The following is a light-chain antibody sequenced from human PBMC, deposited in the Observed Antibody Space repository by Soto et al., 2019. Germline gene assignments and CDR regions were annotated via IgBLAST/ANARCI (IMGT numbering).Light chain of an antibody. CDR3: QQYNSYWYT. CDR2: DAS. V-gene: IGKV1-5*01. Sequence: DIQMTQSPSTLFESLGTGVTITGGASQVIVSWLAWYQQKQGKAPKLLIYDASSLESGVPSRFSGSGSGTEFTLTISSLQPDDFATYYCQQYNSYWYTFGQGTKLEIK. J-gene: IGKJ2*01. CDR1: QVIVSW.